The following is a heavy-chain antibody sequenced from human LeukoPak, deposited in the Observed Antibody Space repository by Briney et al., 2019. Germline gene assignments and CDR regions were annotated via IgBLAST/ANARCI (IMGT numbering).Heavy chain of an antibody. J-gene: IGHJ5*02. V-gene: IGHV4-34*01. CDR1: GGSFSGYY. CDR3: ARGLWFDP. CDR2: INHSGST. Sequence: PSETLSLTCAVYGGSFSGYYWSWIRQPPGKGLEWIWEINHSGSTNYNPSLKSRVTISVDTSKNQFSLKLSSVTAADTAVYYCARGLWFDPWGQGTLVTVSS.